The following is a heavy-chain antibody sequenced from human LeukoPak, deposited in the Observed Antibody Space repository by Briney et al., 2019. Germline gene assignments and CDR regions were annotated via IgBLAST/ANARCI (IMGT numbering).Heavy chain of an antibody. D-gene: IGHD2-21*02. CDR1: GLIFSNFG. CDR3: AKERTSRDFHLDC. CDR2: ISPSGHST. Sequence: GGSLRLSCAASGLIFSNFGMNWVRQAPGKWLEWVSAISPSGHSTAYADSVKGRFTISRDNSKSTLFLQMHNLRAEDTAVYFCAKERTSRDFHLDCWGQGTLVTVSS. V-gene: IGHV3-23*01. J-gene: IGHJ4*02.